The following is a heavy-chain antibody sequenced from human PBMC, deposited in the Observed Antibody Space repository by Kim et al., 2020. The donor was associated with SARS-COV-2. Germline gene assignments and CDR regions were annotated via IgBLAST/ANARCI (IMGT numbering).Heavy chain of an antibody. Sequence: GGSLRLSCVTSGFTFGNFAMHWVRQAPGKGLEWVAGISWRSGNKDYADSVKGRFTISRDNAKNSLFLQMNSLRPEDTAVYYCTKDYSSGAMGYYYGLDVWGRGTTVTVPS. CDR2: ISWRSGNK. CDR1: GFTFGNFA. CDR3: TKDYSSGAMGYYYGLDV. V-gene: IGHV3-9*01. D-gene: IGHD3-22*01. J-gene: IGHJ6*02.